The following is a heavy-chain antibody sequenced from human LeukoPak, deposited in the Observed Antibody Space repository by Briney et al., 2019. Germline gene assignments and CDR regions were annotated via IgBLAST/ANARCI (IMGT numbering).Heavy chain of an antibody. CDR3: AGGYSYGFDY. CDR2: IYYSGST. CDR1: GGSISSSSYY. D-gene: IGHD5-18*01. V-gene: IGHV4-39*07. J-gene: IGHJ4*02. Sequence: SETLSLTCTVSGGSISSSSYYWGWIRQPPGKGLEWIGSIYYSGSTYYNPSLKSRVTISVDTSKNQFSLKLSSVTAADTAVYYCAGGYSYGFDYWGQGTLVTVSS.